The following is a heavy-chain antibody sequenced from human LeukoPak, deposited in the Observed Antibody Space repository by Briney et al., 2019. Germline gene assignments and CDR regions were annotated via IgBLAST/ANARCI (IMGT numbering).Heavy chain of an antibody. CDR3: ARAEGGGYSSSWYEEYYYGMDV. CDR1: GFTFSNAW. CDR2: IRYDGSNK. Sequence: GGSLRLSCAASGFTFSNAWMSWVRQAPGKGLEWVAFIRYDGSNKYYADSVKGRFTISRDNSKNTLYLQMNSLRAEDTAVYYCARAEGGGYSSSWYEEYYYGMDVWGQGTTVTVSS. D-gene: IGHD6-13*01. J-gene: IGHJ6*02. V-gene: IGHV3-30*02.